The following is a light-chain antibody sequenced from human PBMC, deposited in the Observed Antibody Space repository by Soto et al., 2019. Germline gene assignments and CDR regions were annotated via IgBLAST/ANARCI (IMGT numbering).Light chain of an antibody. J-gene: IGKJ5*01. CDR1: QSVSSHY. Sequence: EIVLTQSPGTLSLSPGESATLSCRASQSVSSHYVAWDQQKPGQAPRLLSYEASSRATCIPDMFSGSGSGTDFTLTITRLEPDDSAVYSCRQHGMSHITCGQGTRLEIK. V-gene: IGKV3-20*01. CDR2: EAS. CDR3: RQHGMSHIT.